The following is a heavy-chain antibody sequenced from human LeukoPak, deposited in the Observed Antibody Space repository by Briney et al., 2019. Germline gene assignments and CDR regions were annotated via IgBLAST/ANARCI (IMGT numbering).Heavy chain of an antibody. V-gene: IGHV3-33*03. CDR3: ASGDTTGYSGDAFNF. D-gene: IGHD3-22*01. CDR1: GFTFSRYG. J-gene: IGHJ3*01. CDR2: IWYNGNNK. Sequence: GRSLRLSCVASGFTFSRYGMHWVRQAPGKGLEWVAIIWYNGNNKYYADSVKGLFTISRDTAKNTLYLQMDSLRAEDTAVYYCASGDTTGYSGDAFNFWGQGTMVTVSS.